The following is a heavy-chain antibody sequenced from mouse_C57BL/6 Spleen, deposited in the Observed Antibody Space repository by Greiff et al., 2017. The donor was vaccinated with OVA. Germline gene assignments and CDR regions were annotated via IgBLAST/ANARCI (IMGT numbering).Heavy chain of an antibody. V-gene: IGHV5-17*01. CDR1: GFTFSDYG. D-gene: IGHD2-4*01. J-gene: IGHJ4*01. CDR2: ISSGSSTI. Sequence: EVQVVESGGGLVKPGGSLKLSCAASGFTFSDYGMHWVRQAPETGLEWVAYISSGSSTIYYADTVKGRFTIARDNAKNTLFLQMTSLRSEDTAMYYCASMITTRNAMDYWGQGTSVTVSS. CDR3: ASMITTRNAMDY.